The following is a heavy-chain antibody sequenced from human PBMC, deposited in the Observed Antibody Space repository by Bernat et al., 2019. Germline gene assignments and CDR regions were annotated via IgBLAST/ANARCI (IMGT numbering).Heavy chain of an antibody. CDR2: ISGSGGST. D-gene: IGHD6-13*01. CDR3: AMEVAAAGTLNWFDP. CDR1: GFTFSNYA. V-gene: IGHV3-23*01. J-gene: IGHJ5*02. Sequence: EVQLLESGGGLVQPGGSLRLSCAVSGFTFSNYAMSWVRQAPGKGLEWVSAISGSGGSTYYADSVKGRFTISRDNSKTTLYLQMNSLRAEDTAVYYCAMEVAAAGTLNWFDPWGQGTLVTVYS.